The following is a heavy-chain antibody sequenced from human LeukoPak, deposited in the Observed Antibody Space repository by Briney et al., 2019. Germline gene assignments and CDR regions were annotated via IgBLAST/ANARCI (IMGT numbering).Heavy chain of an antibody. CDR1: GVSFSGYY. Sequence: SETLSLTCAVYGVSFSGYYWSWIRQPPGKGLEWIGEINHSGSTNYNPSLKSRVTVSVDTSKNQFSLKLSSVTAADTAVYYCARKGQGIVVVPAAMAFDYWGQGTLVTVSS. D-gene: IGHD2-2*01. CDR2: INHSGST. V-gene: IGHV4-34*01. CDR3: ARKGQGIVVVPAAMAFDY. J-gene: IGHJ4*02.